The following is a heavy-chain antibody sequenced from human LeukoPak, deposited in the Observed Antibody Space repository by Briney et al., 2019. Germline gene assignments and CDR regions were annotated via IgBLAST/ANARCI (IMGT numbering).Heavy chain of an antibody. CDR2: ISSSGSTI. Sequence: GGSLRLSCAASGFTFSSYEMNWVRQAPGKGLEWVSYISSSGSTIYYADSVKGRFTISRDNAKKSLYLQMNSLRVEDTAVYYCARSPDILTGEKFDYWGQGTLVTVSS. CDR3: ARSPDILTGEKFDY. J-gene: IGHJ4*02. V-gene: IGHV3-48*03. D-gene: IGHD3-9*01. CDR1: GFTFSSYE.